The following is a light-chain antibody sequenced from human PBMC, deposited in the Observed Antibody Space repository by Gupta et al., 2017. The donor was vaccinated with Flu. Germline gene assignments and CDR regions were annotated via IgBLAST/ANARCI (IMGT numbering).Light chain of an antibody. Sequence: DIQMTQSPSSVSASVGDRVTITCRASQGISRWLAWYQQKPGKAPKLLISEASSLQSGVPSRFSGSGAGTEFTLTISSRQPEDFVSYYCQQGNTVPRALTFGGGTQVESK. CDR2: EAS. CDR3: QQGNTVPRALT. J-gene: IGKJ4*01. V-gene: IGKV1-12*01. CDR1: QGISRW.